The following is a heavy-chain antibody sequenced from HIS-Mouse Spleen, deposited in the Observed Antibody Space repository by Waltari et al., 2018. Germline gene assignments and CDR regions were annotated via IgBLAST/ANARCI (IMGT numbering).Heavy chain of an antibody. D-gene: IGHD3-3*01. CDR2: LYDSGAT. V-gene: IGHV4-31*03. Sequence: HVQLQESGPGLVKPSQTLSLTCTVAGGSISSGGYYWRWIRHHPGKGLEWSGYLYDSGATFYIPSLKRGVTISVDTSKMRFALKLSSVTAADRAMYYCARSPYYDFGSGYYDTWVDRWGQGALVSVSS. J-gene: IGHJ5*02. CDR1: GGSISSGGYY. CDR3: ARSPYYDFGSGYYDTWVDR.